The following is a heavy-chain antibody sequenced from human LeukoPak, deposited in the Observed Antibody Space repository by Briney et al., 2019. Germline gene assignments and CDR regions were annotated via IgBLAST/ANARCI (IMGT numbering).Heavy chain of an antibody. CDR3: AGGIGSKLGYCSSTSCYVWFDP. Sequence: SETLSLTCAVYGGSFSGYYWSWIRQPPGKGLEWIGEINHSGSTNYNPSLKSRVTISVDTSKNQFSLKLSSVTAADTAVYYCAGGIGSKLGYCSSTSCYVWFDPWGQGTLVTVSS. CDR2: INHSGST. V-gene: IGHV4-34*01. CDR1: GGSFSGYY. D-gene: IGHD2-2*01. J-gene: IGHJ5*02.